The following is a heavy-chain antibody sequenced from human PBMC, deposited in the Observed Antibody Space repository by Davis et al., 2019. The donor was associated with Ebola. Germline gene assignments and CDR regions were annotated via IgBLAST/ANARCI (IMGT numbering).Heavy chain of an antibody. D-gene: IGHD3-10*01. CDR1: GGSFSGYY. CDR3: ARGPPVPTMVRGVIPRGAFDI. V-gene: IGHV4-34*01. Sequence: PGGSLRLSCAVYGGSFSGYYWSWIRQPPGKGLEWIGEINHSGSTNYNPSLKSRVTISVDTSKNQFSLKLSSVTAADTAVYYCARGPPVPTMVRGVIPRGAFDIWGQGTMVTVSS. CDR2: INHSGST. J-gene: IGHJ3*02.